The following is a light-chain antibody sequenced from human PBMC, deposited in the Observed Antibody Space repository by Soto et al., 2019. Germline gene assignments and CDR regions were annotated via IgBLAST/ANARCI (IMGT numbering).Light chain of an antibody. CDR2: AAS. Sequence: AIRMTQSPSSFSASTGDRVTITCRASQGISSYLAWYQQKPGKAPKLLIYAASTLQIGVPSRFSGSGSGTDFTLTISCLQSEDFATYFCQQYYSYPFTFGPRNKMDIK. J-gene: IGKJ3*01. CDR1: QGISSY. CDR3: QQYYSYPFT. V-gene: IGKV1-8*01.